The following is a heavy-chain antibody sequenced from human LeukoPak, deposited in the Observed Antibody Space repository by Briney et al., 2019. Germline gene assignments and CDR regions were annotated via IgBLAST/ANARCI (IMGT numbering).Heavy chain of an antibody. V-gene: IGHV4-34*01. D-gene: IGHD2-15*01. J-gene: IGHJ4*02. CDR2: INHSGST. CDR1: GFTFSSYA. Sequence: GSLRLSCAASGFTFSSYAMSWIRQPPGKGLEWIGEINHSGSTNYNPSLKSRVTISVDTPKNQFSLKLSSVTAADTAVYYCARGEGGYCSGGSCYSTINDYWGQGTLVTVSP. CDR3: ARGEGGYCSGGSCYSTINDY.